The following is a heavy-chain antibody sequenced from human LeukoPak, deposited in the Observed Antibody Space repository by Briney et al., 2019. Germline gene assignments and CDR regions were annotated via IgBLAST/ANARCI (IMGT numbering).Heavy chain of an antibody. CDR3: ARAEANYYYGSGSIDY. D-gene: IGHD3-10*01. CDR1: GYTFTSYG. V-gene: IGHV1-18*01. CDR2: ISAYNGNT. J-gene: IGHJ4*02. Sequence: ASVKVSCKASGYTFTSYGISWVRQAPGQGLEWMGWISAYNGNTNYAQKLQGRVTMTTDTSTSTAYMELRSLRSDDTAVYYCARAEANYYYGSGSIDYWGRGTLVTVSS.